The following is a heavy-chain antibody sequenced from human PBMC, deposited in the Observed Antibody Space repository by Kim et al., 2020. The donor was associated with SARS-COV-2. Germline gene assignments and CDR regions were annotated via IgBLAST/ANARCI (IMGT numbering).Heavy chain of an antibody. Sequence: GGSLRLSCAASGFTVSSNYMSWVRQAPGKGLEWVSVIYSGGSTYYADSVKGRFTISRDNSKNTLYLQMNSLRAEDTAVYYCARDIVVVPAAIPHYYGMDVWGQGTTVTVSS. CDR1: GFTVSSNY. D-gene: IGHD2-2*02. CDR2: IYSGGST. J-gene: IGHJ6*02. V-gene: IGHV3-53*01. CDR3: ARDIVVVPAAIPHYYGMDV.